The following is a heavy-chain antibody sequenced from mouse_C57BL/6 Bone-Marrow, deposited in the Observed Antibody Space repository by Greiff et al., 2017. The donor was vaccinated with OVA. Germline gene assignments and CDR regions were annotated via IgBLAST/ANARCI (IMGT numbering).Heavy chain of an antibody. CDR1: GYAFSSSW. Sequence: VQLQESGPELVKPGASVKISCKASGYAFSSSWMNWVKQRPGTGLEWIGRIYPGDGDTNYNGKFKGKAILTADKSSSTAYMQLSSLTSEDSAVYFCARDYGSRRYFDVWGTGTTVTVSS. D-gene: IGHD1-1*01. V-gene: IGHV1-82*01. CDR3: ARDYGSRRYFDV. CDR2: IYPGDGDT. J-gene: IGHJ1*03.